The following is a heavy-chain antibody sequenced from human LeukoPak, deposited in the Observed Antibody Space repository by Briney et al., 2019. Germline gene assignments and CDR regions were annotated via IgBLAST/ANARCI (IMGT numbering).Heavy chain of an antibody. CDR3: ARNGEYHNHGMDG. CDR2: IYYSVIS. CDR1: AGFISNYF. Sequence: SEPLSRTLAGRAGFISNYFSRWILSPPGKGLVWIGFIYYSVISNYKSALNSGVTISIDTSKNQLSLKLSAATAADTAVYYCARNGEYHNHGMDGWGQGTTFTVSS. J-gene: IGHJ6*02. V-gene: IGHV4-59*01.